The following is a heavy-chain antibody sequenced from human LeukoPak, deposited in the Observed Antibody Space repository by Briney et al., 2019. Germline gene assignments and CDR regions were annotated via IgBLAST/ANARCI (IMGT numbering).Heavy chain of an antibody. CDR2: IYSGGST. CDR3: ARENYYYYYGMDV. CDR1: GFTVSSNY. J-gene: IGHJ6*02. Sequence: GGSLRLSCAVSGFTVSSNYMSWVRQAPGKGLEWVSVIYSGGSTYYADSVKGRFTISRDNSKNTLYLQMNSLRAEDTAVYYCARENYYYYYGMDVWGQGTTVTVSS. V-gene: IGHV3-66*01.